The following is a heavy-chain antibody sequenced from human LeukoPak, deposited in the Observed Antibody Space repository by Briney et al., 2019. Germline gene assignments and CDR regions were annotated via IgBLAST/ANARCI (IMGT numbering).Heavy chain of an antibody. V-gene: IGHV1-2*02. CDR1: GYTFTGYY. CDR3: AAYCSSTSCRFRRFDY. CDR2: INPNSGGT. J-gene: IGHJ4*02. D-gene: IGHD2-2*01. Sequence: ASVKVSCKASGYTFTGYYIHWVRQAPGQGLEWMGWINPNSGGTNYAQKFQGRVTMTRDTSISTAYMELSRLRSDDTAVYYCAAYCSSTSCRFRRFDYWGQGTLVTVSS.